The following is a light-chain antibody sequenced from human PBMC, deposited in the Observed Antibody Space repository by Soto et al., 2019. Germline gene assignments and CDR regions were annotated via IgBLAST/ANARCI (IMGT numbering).Light chain of an antibody. V-gene: IGKV1D-16*01. CDR2: AAS. CDR1: QHVNNW. CDR3: QQYDAYPMT. J-gene: IGKJ5*01. Sequence: DIQMTQSPSSLSASIGDRVTITCRASQHVNNWVAWYQQKPGKAPKSLISAASSLQGGVPARFSGGGSGTEFTLTISGLQPEDFATYYCQQYDAYPMTFGQGTRLEIK.